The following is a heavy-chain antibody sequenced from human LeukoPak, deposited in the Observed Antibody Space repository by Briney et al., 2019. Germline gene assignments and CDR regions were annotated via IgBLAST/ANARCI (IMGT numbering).Heavy chain of an antibody. D-gene: IGHD1-26*01. J-gene: IGHJ4*02. Sequence: PSETLSLTCAVSGGSISSGGYSWSWIRQPPGKGLEWIGCIYYSGSTYYNPSLKSRVTISVDTSKNQFSLKLSSVTAADTAVYFCARDHSGGYFRKPSDSWGQGTLVTVSS. CDR1: GGSISSGGYS. CDR3: ARDHSGGYFRKPSDS. CDR2: IYYSGST. V-gene: IGHV4-30-4*07.